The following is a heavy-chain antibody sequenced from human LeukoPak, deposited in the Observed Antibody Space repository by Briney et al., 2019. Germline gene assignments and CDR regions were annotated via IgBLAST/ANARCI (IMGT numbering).Heavy chain of an antibody. V-gene: IGHV4-30-4*01. Sequence: PSQTLSLTCTVCGGSISSGDYYWSWIRQPPGKGLEWIGYIYYSGSTYYNPSLKSRVTISVDTSKNQFSLKLSSVTAADTAVYYCARLPRGYSSSWRNDYWGQGTLVTVSS. D-gene: IGHD6-13*01. CDR1: GGSISSGDYY. J-gene: IGHJ4*02. CDR2: IYYSGST. CDR3: ARLPRGYSSSWRNDY.